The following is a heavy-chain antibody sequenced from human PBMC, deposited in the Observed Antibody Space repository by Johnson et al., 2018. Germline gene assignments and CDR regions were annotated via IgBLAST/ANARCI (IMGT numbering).Heavy chain of an antibody. D-gene: IGHD2-15*01. CDR2: IIPKFDTA. J-gene: IGHJ1*01. Sequence: QVQLVQSGAEVKKPGSSVKVSCKASGGTFKSYAITWLRQAPGQGFEWMGGIIPKFDTANYAHKFQDRVTITADGSTGTAYMERSSLTFEDTAGYYCAGGFSDKTDWGQGTRVTVSS. V-gene: IGHV1-69*01. CDR3: AGGFSDKTD. CDR1: GGTFKSYA.